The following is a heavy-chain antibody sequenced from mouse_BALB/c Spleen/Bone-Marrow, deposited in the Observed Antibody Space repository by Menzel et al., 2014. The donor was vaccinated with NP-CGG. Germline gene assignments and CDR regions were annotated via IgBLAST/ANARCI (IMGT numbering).Heavy chain of an antibody. CDR1: GFTFSSYY. J-gene: IGHJ4*01. CDR3: ARLGNDDAMDY. Sequence: DVMLVESGGGLVKLGGSLKLSCAASGFTFSSYYMSWVRQTPGKRLELVAAINSNGGSTYYPDTEKGRFTISRDNAKNTLYLQMSSLKSEDTALYYCARLGNDDAMDYWGQGTSVTVSS. D-gene: IGHD2-12*01. CDR2: INSNGGST. V-gene: IGHV5-6-2*01.